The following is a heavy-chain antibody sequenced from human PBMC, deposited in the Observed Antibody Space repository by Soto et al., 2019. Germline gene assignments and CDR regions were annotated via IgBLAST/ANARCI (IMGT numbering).Heavy chain of an antibody. J-gene: IGHJ4*02. Sequence: QVHLEQSGPEVKKPGASVKVSCKASGYTCTSYGISWVRLAPGQGLEWMGWINIYGGGTNYAQKYQDRVTMTRDTSTNTVYLVMRSLTSDDTAIYYCARALYYYDNSGLAFWGQGTLVTVSS. CDR1: GYTCTSYG. CDR3: ARALYYYDNSGLAF. CDR2: INIYGGGT. D-gene: IGHD3-22*01. V-gene: IGHV1-18*01.